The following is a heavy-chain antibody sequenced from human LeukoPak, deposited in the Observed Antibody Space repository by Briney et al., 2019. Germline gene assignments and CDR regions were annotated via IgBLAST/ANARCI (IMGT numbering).Heavy chain of an antibody. J-gene: IGHJ4*02. D-gene: IGHD6-13*01. CDR1: GGSISSYY. CDR3: AASRVRFSIAAAGTEAY. CDR2: IYTSGST. Sequence: SETLSLTCTVSGGSISSYYWSWIRHPAGKGLEWIGRIYTSGSTNYNPSLKRRVTMSVDTSKNQFSLKLSSVTAADTAVYYCAASRVRFSIAAAGTEAYWGQGTLVTVSS. V-gene: IGHV4-4*07.